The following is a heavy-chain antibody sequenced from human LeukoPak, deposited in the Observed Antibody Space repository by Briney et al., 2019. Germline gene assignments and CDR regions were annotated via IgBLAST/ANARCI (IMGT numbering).Heavy chain of an antibody. CDR2: IYTSGST. CDR1: GGSISSSSYY. CDR3: ARVGIAARGDAFDI. V-gene: IGHV4-61*02. D-gene: IGHD6-6*01. Sequence: SETLSLTCTVSGGSISSSSYYWSWIRQPAGKGLEWIGRIYTSGSTNYNPSLKSRVTISVDTSKNQFSLKLSSVTAADTAVYYCARVGIAARGDAFDIWGQGTMVTVSS. J-gene: IGHJ3*02.